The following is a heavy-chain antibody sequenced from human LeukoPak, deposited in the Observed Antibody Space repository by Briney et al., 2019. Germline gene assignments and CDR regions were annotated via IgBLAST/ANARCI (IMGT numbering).Heavy chain of an antibody. D-gene: IGHD6-6*01. V-gene: IGHV4-34*01. CDR1: GGSFSGYY. CDR3: ARQRQLVRTAGYYFDY. J-gene: IGHJ4*02. Sequence: SETLSLTCAVYGGSFSGYYWSWIRQPPGKGLEWIGEINHSGSTNYNPSLKSRVTISVDTSKNQFSLKLSSVTAADTAVYYCARQRQLVRTAGYYFDYWGQGTLVTVSS. CDR2: INHSGST.